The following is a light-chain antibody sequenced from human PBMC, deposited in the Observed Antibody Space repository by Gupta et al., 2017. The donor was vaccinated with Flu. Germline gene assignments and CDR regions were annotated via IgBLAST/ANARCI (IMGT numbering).Light chain of an antibody. CDR3: EQRSNWPPALT. Sequence: EIVLTQSPATLSLSPGERATLTCRASQSVSSFLAWYQQKPGQAPRLLIYDASNRATGIPARFIGSGVGTDATLTISSRGPEDFAVCYCEQRSNWPPALTFGGGAKVEIK. J-gene: IGKJ4*01. CDR1: QSVSSF. V-gene: IGKV3-11*01. CDR2: DAS.